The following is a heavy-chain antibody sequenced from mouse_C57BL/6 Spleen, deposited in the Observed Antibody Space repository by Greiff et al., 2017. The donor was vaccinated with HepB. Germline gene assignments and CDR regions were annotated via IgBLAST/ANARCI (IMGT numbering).Heavy chain of an antibody. CDR2: ISSGSSTI. J-gene: IGHJ4*01. Sequence: EVQLVESGGGVVKPGGSLKLSCAASGFTFSDYGMHWVRQAPEKGLEWVAYISSGSSTIYYADTVKGRVTIYRDNAKNTLFLQMNSLRSEDTAMYYCARSGYYDGDYWGQGTSVTVSS. CDR1: GFTFSDYG. CDR3: ARSGYYDGDY. V-gene: IGHV5-17*01. D-gene: IGHD2-3*01.